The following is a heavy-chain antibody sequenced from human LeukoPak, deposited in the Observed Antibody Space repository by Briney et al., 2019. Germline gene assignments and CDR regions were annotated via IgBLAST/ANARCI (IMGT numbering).Heavy chain of an antibody. J-gene: IGHJ4*02. D-gene: IGHD5-18*01. V-gene: IGHV4-34*01. CDR2: INHSGST. Sequence: PSETLSLTCAVYGGSFSGYYWSWIRQPPGKGLEWIGEINHSGSTNYNPSLKSRVTISVDTSKNQFSLKLSSVAAADTAVYYCARLLGGYSYGYRGYFGYWGQGTLVTVSS. CDR3: ARLLGGYSYGYRGYFGY. CDR1: GGSFSGYY.